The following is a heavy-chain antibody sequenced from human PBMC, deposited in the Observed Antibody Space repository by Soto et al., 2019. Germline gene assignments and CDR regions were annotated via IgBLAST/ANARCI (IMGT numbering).Heavy chain of an antibody. CDR1: GYTFTNYY. CDR2: INPSGGST. V-gene: IGHV1-46*01. CDR3: AREASKYSGMDV. J-gene: IGHJ6*02. D-gene: IGHD2-21*01. Sequence: GASVKVSCKASGYTFTNYYMHWVRRAPGQGLEWMGVINPSGGSTAYAQKFQGRATMTRDTSTSTVYMELSSLISEDTTEYYCAREASKYSGMDVWGQGTTVTVSS.